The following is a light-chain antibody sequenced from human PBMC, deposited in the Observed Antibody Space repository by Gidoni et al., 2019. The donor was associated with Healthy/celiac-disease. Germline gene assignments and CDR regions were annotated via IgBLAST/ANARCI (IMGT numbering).Light chain of an antibody. CDR2: AAS. Sequence: DIQMTQSPSSLSASVGDRVTITCRASQRISSYLNWYQQKPGKAPKLLIYAASSLQSGVPSRFSGSGSGTDFTLTISSLQPEDFATYYCQQSYSTPWTVGQGTKVEIK. V-gene: IGKV1-39*01. CDR1: QRISSY. CDR3: QQSYSTPWT. J-gene: IGKJ1*01.